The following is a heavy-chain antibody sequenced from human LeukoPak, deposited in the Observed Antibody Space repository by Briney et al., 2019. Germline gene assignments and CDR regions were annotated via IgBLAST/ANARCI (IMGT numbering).Heavy chain of an antibody. V-gene: IGHV3-48*03. CDR1: GFTINNFE. D-gene: IGHD3-22*01. J-gene: IGHJ4*02. CDR2: ISSRGNTI. CDR3: ARGPPNYYDSSGYFYL. Sequence: GGSLRLSCAASGFTINNFEMNWVRQAPGKGLEWVSYISSRGNTIYYADSVKGRFTISRDNAKNSLYLQMNSLRAEDTALYFCARGPPNYYDSSGYFYLWGQGTLVTVSS.